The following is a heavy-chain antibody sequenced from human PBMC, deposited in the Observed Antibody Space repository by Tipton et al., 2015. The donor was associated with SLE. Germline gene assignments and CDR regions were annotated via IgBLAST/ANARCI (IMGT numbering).Heavy chain of an antibody. Sequence: LRLSCTVSSGSISSSSYYWGWIRQPPGKGLEWIGSIYYSGSTHYNPSLKSRVTISVDTSKNQFSLKLSSVTAADTAVYYCARQVTNRWHVVWFDPWGQGTLVTVSS. J-gene: IGHJ5*02. D-gene: IGHD2-15*01. CDR2: IYYSGST. V-gene: IGHV4-39*01. CDR1: SGSISSSSYY. CDR3: ARQVTNRWHVVWFDP.